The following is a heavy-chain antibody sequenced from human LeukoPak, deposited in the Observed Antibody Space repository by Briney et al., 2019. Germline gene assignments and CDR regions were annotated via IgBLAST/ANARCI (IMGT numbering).Heavy chain of an antibody. CDR2: ISDSGDAT. Sequence: GRSLRLSCEVSGFIFSYYGMNWVRQAPGKGLEWVSAISDSGDATDYAGSVKGRFTISRDNSQSTLYLQMNNLRAEDTALYYCAKERGHSKPFDYWGQGTLVTVSS. V-gene: IGHV3-23*01. J-gene: IGHJ4*02. D-gene: IGHD4-23*01. CDR3: AKERGHSKPFDY. CDR1: GFIFSYYG.